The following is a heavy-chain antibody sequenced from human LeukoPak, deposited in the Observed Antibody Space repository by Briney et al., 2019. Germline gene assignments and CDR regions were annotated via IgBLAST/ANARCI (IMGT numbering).Heavy chain of an antibody. CDR2: ISAYNGNT. CDR1: GYTFTSYG. D-gene: IGHD6-19*01. Sequence: ASVKVSCKASGYTFTSYGISWVRQAPGQGLEWMGWISAYNGNTNYAQKLQGRVTMTTDTSTSTAYMELSSLRSEDTAVYYCARPYRCDSSGWYCGYYYGMDVWGQGTTVTVSS. V-gene: IGHV1-18*01. J-gene: IGHJ6*02. CDR3: ARPYRCDSSGWYCGYYYGMDV.